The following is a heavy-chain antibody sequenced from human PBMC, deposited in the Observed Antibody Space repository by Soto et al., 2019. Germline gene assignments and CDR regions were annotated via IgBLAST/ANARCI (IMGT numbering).Heavy chain of an antibody. J-gene: IGHJ3*01. Sequence: EMQLVETGGGLIQPGGSLRLSCAASGFTVSSDHMSWVRQAPGKGLEWISVMYYGGTTYYADSVQGRFTISRDSSTNTLDLQMTDLRADDTAVDYGAREAAGCDLWGQGTMVTVSS. CDR1: GFTVSSDH. CDR2: MYYGGTT. V-gene: IGHV3-53*02. CDR3: AREAAGCDL. D-gene: IGHD6-13*01.